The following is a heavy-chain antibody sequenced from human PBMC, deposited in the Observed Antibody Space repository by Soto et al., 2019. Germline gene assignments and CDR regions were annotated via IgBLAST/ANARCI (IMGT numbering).Heavy chain of an antibody. J-gene: IGHJ5*02. CDR2: INSSGST. CDR1: GGSFCSSAYY. Sequence: SXTLSLTCTVSGGSFCSSAYYWVWIRRAPGKGLEWIGSINSSGSTFSNPSLKSRVTLSVDTSKNQFSLKLTSVTAADTALYYCSRRAPEGFDPWGQGTLVTVSS. V-gene: IGHV4-39*01. CDR3: SRRAPEGFDP.